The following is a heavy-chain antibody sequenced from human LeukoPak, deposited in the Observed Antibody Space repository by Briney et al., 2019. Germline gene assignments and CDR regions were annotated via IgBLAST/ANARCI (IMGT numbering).Heavy chain of an antibody. D-gene: IGHD6-13*01. CDR1: GFTFSSYA. Sequence: GGSLRLSCAASGFTFSSYAMSWVRQAPGKGLEWVSAISGSGGSTYYADSVKGRFTISRDNSKNTLYLQMNSLRAEDTAVYYCAARKGEQQLVRLDYWGQGTLVTVSS. CDR3: AARKGEQQLVRLDY. CDR2: ISGSGGST. J-gene: IGHJ4*02. V-gene: IGHV3-23*01.